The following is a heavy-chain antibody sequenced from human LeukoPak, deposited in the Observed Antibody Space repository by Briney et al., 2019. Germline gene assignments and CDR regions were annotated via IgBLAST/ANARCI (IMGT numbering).Heavy chain of an antibody. CDR1: VYTFTGNY. J-gene: IGHJ4*02. D-gene: IGHD3-22*01. V-gene: IGHV1-18*04. CDR3: ARIEYYYDSSGYYSFDY. Sequence: ASVKVSCKASVYTFTGNYMHWVRQAPGHGLEWMGWISAYNGNTNYAQKLQGRVTMTTDTSTSTAYMELRSLRSDDTAVYYCARIEYYYDSSGYYSFDYWGQGTLVTVSS. CDR2: ISAYNGNT.